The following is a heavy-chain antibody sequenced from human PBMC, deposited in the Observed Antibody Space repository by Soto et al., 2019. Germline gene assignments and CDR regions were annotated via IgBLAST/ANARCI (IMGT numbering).Heavy chain of an antibody. CDR3: AKDAISGDGIWLMDS. D-gene: IGHD4-17*01. J-gene: IGHJ5*02. CDR1: GFTFRNYA. CDR2: LLRSGSSA. V-gene: IGHV3-23*01. Sequence: GSLRLSCAASGFTFRNYAMTWARQAPGKGLEWVSSLLRSGSSAYYADSVRGRFTISSDTSANSLYLQMDNLRAEDTAIYYCAKDAISGDGIWLMDSWGQGTVVTVSS.